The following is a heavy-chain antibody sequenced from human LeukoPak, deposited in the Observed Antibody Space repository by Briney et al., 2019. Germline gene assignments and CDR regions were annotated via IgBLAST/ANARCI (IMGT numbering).Heavy chain of an antibody. V-gene: IGHV1-69*06. Sequence: ASVKVSCKASGYTFTSYGISWVRQAPGQGLEWMGGIIPIFGTANYAQKFQGRVTMTEDTSTDTAYMELSSLRSEDTAVYYCATDFTGTTAYWGQGTLVTVSS. CDR2: IIPIFGTA. J-gene: IGHJ4*02. D-gene: IGHD1-1*01. CDR3: ATDFTGTTAY. CDR1: GYTFTSYG.